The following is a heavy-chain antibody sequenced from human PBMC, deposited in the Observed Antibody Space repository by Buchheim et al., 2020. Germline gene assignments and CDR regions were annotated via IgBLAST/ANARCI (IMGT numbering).Heavy chain of an antibody. CDR3: ANLGVWFGELLPYYYYGMDV. Sequence: VQLLESGGGLVQPGGSLRLSCAASGFTFSSYAMGWVRQAPGKGLEWVSAISGSGGSTYYADSVKGRFTISRDNSKNTLYLQMNSLRAEDTAVYYCANLGVWFGELLPYYYYGMDVWGQGTT. V-gene: IGHV3-23*01. CDR1: GFTFSSYA. D-gene: IGHD3-10*01. J-gene: IGHJ6*02. CDR2: ISGSGGST.